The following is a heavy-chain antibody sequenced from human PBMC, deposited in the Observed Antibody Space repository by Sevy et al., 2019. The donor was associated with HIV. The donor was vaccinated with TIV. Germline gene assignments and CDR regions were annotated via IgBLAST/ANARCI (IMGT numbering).Heavy chain of an antibody. CDR3: ARRISTVRGQDYYYGMDV. J-gene: IGHJ6*02. D-gene: IGHD3-10*01. CDR2: IYYSGST. CDR1: GGSISSSSYY. V-gene: IGHV4-39*01. Sequence: SETLSLTCTVSGGSISSSSYYWGWIRQPPGKGLEWIGSIYYSGSTYYNPSLKSRVTISVDTSKNQFSLKLSSVTAADTAVYYCARRISTVRGQDYYYGMDVWGQGTTVTVSS.